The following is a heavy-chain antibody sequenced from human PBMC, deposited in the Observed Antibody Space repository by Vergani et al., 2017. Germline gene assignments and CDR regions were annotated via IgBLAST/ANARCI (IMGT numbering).Heavy chain of an antibody. V-gene: IGHV1-69*08. CDR2: IIPILGIA. J-gene: IGHJ5*02. CDR3: ARDEQQRTEGWFDP. D-gene: IGHD6-13*01. Sequence: QVQLVQSGAEVKKPGSSVKVSCKASGGPFSSYTISWVRQAPGQGLEWMGRIIPILGIANYAQKFQGRVTITADKSTSTAYMELSSLRSEDTAVYYCARDEQQRTEGWFDPWGQGTLVTVSS. CDR1: GGPFSSYT.